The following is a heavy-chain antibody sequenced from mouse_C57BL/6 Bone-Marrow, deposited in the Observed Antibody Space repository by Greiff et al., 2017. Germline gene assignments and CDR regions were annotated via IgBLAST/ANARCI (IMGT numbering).Heavy chain of an antibody. CDR2: IDPENGDT. V-gene: IGHV14-4*01. CDR3: TSSGCFDY. Sequence: EVQLQQSEAELVRPGASVTLSCTASGFNIKDDYMHWVKQRPDQGLEWIGWIDPENGDTEYASKFQGKATITADTSSNTAYLQLSSLTSEDTAVYYCTSSGCFDYWGQGTTLTVSS. CDR1: GFNIKDDY. J-gene: IGHJ2*01. D-gene: IGHD6-1*01.